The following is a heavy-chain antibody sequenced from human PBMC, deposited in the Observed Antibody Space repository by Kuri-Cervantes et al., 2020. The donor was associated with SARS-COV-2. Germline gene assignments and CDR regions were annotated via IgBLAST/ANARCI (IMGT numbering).Heavy chain of an antibody. CDR3: VRIRAATVIADY. Sequence: SGPTLVKPTQTLTLTCTFSGFSLTTSGMCVAWIRQPPGKALEWLARIDWDDDKYYKTSLSTRLSISKDTSKDQVVLTMTNMDPVDTGTYYCVRIRAATVIADYWGQVALVTVSS. D-gene: IGHD4-11*01. V-gene: IGHV2-70*11. CDR1: GFSLTTSGMC. CDR2: IDWDDDK. J-gene: IGHJ4*02.